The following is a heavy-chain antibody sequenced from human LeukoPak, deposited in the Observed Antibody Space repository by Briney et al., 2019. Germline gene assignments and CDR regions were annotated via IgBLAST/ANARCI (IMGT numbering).Heavy chain of an antibody. Sequence: SETLSLTCTVSGGSISIGGYYWNWIRQLPGKGLEWIGYIYHSGNHYYNPSLKSRVTISVDTSKNQFSLKVNSVTAADTAVYYCAREAIFYGSGTYFDYWGQGSLVTVSS. J-gene: IGHJ4*02. CDR2: IYHSGNH. D-gene: IGHD3-10*01. V-gene: IGHV4-31*03. CDR1: GGSISIGGYY. CDR3: AREAIFYGSGTYFDY.